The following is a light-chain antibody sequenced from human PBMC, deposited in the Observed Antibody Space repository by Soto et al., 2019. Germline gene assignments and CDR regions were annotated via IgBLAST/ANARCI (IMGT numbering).Light chain of an antibody. V-gene: IGLV2-14*03. CDR1: SIDVGCYNY. Sequence: QSALTXPASVSGSPGQSITISCPGTSIDVGCYNYVSWYQHHPGKAPKLLIYDVSNRPSGISNRFSGSKSDNTASLTISGLQPEDGADYYCSSYTTSNTRQIVFGTGTKVTVL. J-gene: IGLJ1*01. CDR3: SSYTTSNTRQIV. CDR2: DVS.